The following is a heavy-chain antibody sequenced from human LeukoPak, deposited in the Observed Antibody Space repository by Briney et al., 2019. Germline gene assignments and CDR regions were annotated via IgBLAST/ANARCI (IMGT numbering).Heavy chain of an antibody. CDR1: GFTFSDYS. CDR2: INHSGGT. J-gene: IGHJ4*02. CDR3: ARAYYGSGN. V-gene: IGHV4-34*01. D-gene: IGHD3-10*01. Sequence: GSLTLSCGASGFTFSDYSMNWVRQPPGKGLEWIGEINHSGGTNYNPSLKSRVTISVDTSKNQFSLKLSSVTAADTAVYYCARAYYGSGNWGQGTLVTVSS.